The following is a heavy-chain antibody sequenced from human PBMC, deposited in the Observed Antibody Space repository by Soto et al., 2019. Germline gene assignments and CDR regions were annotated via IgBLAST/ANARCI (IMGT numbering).Heavy chain of an antibody. V-gene: IGHV3-30-3*01. CDR3: ARAILLWFGELGV. D-gene: IGHD3-10*01. CDR1: GFTFSSYA. CDR2: ISYDGSNK. Sequence: GSLRLSCAASGFTFSSYAMHWVRQAPGKGLEWVAVISYDGSNKYYADSVKGRFTISRDNSKNTLYLQMNSLRAEDTAVYYCARAILLWFGELGVWGQGTTVTVSS. J-gene: IGHJ6*02.